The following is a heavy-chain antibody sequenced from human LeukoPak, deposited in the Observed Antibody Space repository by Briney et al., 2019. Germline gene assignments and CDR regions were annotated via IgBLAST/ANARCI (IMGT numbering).Heavy chain of an antibody. J-gene: IGHJ4*02. Sequence: GGSLRLSCAASGITLSNYGMSWVRQAPGKGLEWVAGISGSGGRTNYADSVKGRFTISRDNPKNTLYLQMNSLRAEDTAVYFCAKDRSAAAGMDYWGQGTLVTVSS. D-gene: IGHD6-13*01. V-gene: IGHV3-23*01. CDR2: ISGSGGRT. CDR1: GITLSNYG. CDR3: AKDRSAAAGMDY.